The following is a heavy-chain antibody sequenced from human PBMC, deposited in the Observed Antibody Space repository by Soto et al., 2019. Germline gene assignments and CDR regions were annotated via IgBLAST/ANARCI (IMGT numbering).Heavy chain of an antibody. J-gene: IGHJ5*02. V-gene: IGHV4-30-4*01. CDR3: ARVRYDFWSGYGRVWFDP. D-gene: IGHD3-3*01. CDR2: IYYSGST. Sequence: SETLSLTCTVSGGSVSSGDYYWSWIRQPPGKGLEWIGDIYYSGSTYYNPSLKNRVTISVDTSKNQFSLKLSSVTAADTAVFYCARVRYDFWSGYGRVWFDPWGQGTLVTVSS. CDR1: GGSVSSGDYY.